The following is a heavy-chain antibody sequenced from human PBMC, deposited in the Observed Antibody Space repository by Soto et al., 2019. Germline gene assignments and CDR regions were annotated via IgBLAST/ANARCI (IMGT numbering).Heavy chain of an antibody. Sequence: SDTLSLTCAVYGESFSGQYRSWIRQPPWEGLEWIGEINRNGRANYNPSLKSRVALSVDTSKNQFSLKMTSMTAAETAVYYCVTEAIKGKQVEGQPPTRQTXDYWGQG. V-gene: IGHV4-34*01. J-gene: IGHJ4*02. CDR2: INRNGRA. D-gene: IGHD1-1*01. CDR1: GESFSGQY. CDR3: VTEAIKGKQVEGQPPTRQTXDY.